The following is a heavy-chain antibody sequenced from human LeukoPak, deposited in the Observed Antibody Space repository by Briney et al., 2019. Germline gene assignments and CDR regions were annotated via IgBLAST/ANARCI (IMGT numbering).Heavy chain of an antibody. Sequence: SETLSLTCAVYGGTFSGYYWSWIRQPPGKGLEWIGYIYYSGSTNYNPSLKSRVTISVDTSKNQFSLKLSSVTAADTAVYYCARLIAVAGTFDYWGQGTLVTVSS. CDR3: ARLIAVAGTFDY. D-gene: IGHD6-19*01. CDR1: GGTFSGYY. CDR2: IYYSGST. J-gene: IGHJ4*02. V-gene: IGHV4-59*08.